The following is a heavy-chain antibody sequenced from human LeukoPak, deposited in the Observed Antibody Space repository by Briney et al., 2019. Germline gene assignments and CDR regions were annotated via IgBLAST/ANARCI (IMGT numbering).Heavy chain of an antibody. CDR3: ARHGRYYDSSGYYYFDY. CDR1: GGSISSYY. D-gene: IGHD3-22*01. V-gene: IGHV4-59*08. J-gene: IGHJ4*02. CDR2: IYYSGST. Sequence: SETLSLTCTVSGGSISSYYRSWIRQPPGKGLEWIGYIYYSGSTNYNPSLKSRVTISVDTSKNQFSLKLSSVTAADTAVYYCARHGRYYDSSGYYYFDYWGQGTLVTVSS.